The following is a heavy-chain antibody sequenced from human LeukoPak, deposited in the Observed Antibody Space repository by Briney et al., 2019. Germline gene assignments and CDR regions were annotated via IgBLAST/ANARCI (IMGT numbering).Heavy chain of an antibody. V-gene: IGHV3-23*01. CDR1: GLTFSSFA. CDR3: AKKGSRTIATGGFDC. Sequence: GGSWRLSCAASGLTFSSFAMSWVRQAPKKGLEGISTISGSGSTTYYGDSVKGRFTISRDSSKNTLDLQMNSLRAEDTAVYYCAKKGSRTIATGGFDCWGQGTLVIVSS. D-gene: IGHD6-13*01. J-gene: IGHJ4*02. CDR2: ISGSGSTT.